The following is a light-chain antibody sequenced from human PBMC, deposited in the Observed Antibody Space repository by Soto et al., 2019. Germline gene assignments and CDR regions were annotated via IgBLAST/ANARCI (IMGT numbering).Light chain of an antibody. CDR3: PSYTPPSTLL. CDR2: EVS. J-gene: IGLJ1*01. CDR1: SSDVGGYNY. V-gene: IGLV2-14*01. Sequence: QSALTQPASVSGSPGQSITISCTGTSSDVGGYNYVSWYQQHPGKAPKLMIYEVSNRPSGVSNRFSGSKSGNTASLTISGLQAQDEADYYSPSYTPPSTLLFGTGPMLTVL.